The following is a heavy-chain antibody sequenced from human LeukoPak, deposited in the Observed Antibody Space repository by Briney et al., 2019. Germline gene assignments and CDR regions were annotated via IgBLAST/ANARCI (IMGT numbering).Heavy chain of an antibody. V-gene: IGHV3-30*01. J-gene: IGHJ4*02. D-gene: IGHD5-18*01. Sequence: GGSLRLSCAAYGFTFSSYAMHWVRQAPGKGLEWAAVISYDGSNKFYADSVKGRFTISRDNSKNTLFLQMNSLRAEDTAVYYCARDRSQRAYSYGPDGEWGQGTLVTVSS. CDR3: ARDRSQRAYSYGPDGE. CDR1: GFTFSSYA. CDR2: ISYDGSNK.